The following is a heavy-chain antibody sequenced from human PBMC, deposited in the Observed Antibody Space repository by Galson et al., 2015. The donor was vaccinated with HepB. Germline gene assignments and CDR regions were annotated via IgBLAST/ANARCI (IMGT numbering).Heavy chain of an antibody. CDR1: GGTFSSYA. V-gene: IGHV1-24*01. CDR2: FDPEDGET. Sequence: SVKVSCKASGGTFSSYAISWVRQAPGQGLEWMGGFDPEDGETIYAQKFQGRVTMTEDTSTDTAYMELSSLRSEDTAVYYCATCRAPYYDILTGYYTGWFDPWGQGTLVTVSS. D-gene: IGHD3-9*01. CDR3: ATCRAPYYDILTGYYTGWFDP. J-gene: IGHJ5*02.